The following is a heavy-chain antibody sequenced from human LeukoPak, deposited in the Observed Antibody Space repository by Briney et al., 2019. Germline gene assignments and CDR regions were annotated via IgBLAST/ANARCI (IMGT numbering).Heavy chain of an antibody. V-gene: IGHV1-2*02. D-gene: IGHD4-17*01. J-gene: IGHJ1*01. CDR2: INPNSGGT. CDR3: ARTYGDNAEYFQH. Sequence: ASVKVSRKASGYTFTGYYMHWVRQAPGQGLEWMGWINPNSGGTNYAQKFQGRVTMTRDTSISTAYMELSRLRSDDTAVYYCARTYGDNAEYFQHWGQGTLVTVSS. CDR1: GYTFTGYY.